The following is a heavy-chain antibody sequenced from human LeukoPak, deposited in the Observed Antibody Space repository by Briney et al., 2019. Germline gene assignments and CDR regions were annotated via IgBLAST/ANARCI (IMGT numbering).Heavy chain of an antibody. J-gene: IGHJ4*02. D-gene: IGHD6-19*01. CDR2: ISYDGSNK. CDR1: GFTFSSYA. Sequence: GGSLRLSCAASGFTFSSYAMHWVRQAPGKGLEWVAVISYDGSNKYYAGSVKGRFTISRDNSKNTLYLQMNSLRAEDTAVYYCARLGLAVAGTSSHDVFFDYWGQGTLVTVSS. CDR3: ARLGLAVAGTSSHDVFFDY. V-gene: IGHV3-30-3*01.